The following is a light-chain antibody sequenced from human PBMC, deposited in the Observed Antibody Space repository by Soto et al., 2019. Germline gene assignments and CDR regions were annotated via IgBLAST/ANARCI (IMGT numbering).Light chain of an antibody. CDR1: RGFGGG. J-gene: IGKJ4*01. V-gene: IGKV1-12*01. CDR2: AAS. CDR3: QQSNSFPLT. Sequence: DIQMTQSPSSVSASVGDRVTITCRAVRGFGGGLAWIQQKPGKAPNLLIYAASSLQSGVPSRFSGSGSETDFTLTIGSLQPEDFATYYCQQSNSFPLTFGGGTKVEIK.